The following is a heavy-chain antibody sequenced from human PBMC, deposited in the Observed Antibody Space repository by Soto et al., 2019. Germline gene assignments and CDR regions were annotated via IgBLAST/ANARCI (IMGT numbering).Heavy chain of an antibody. CDR3: ARVIAAAGTFDY. CDR1: GGSISSSSDC. CDR2: IYHSGST. J-gene: IGHJ4*02. Sequence: PSDTLSLTCTVSGGSISSSSDCWGWIRQPPGKGLEWIGNIYHSGSTYYNPSLKSRVTISVDTSKNQFSLKLSSVTAADTAVYYCARVIAAAGTFDYWGQGTLVTVSS. D-gene: IGHD6-13*01. V-gene: IGHV4-39*07.